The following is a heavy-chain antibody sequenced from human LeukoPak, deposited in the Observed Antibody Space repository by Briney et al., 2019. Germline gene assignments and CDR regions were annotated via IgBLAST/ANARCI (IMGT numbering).Heavy chain of an antibody. Sequence: PGRSLRLSCAASGFTFSSYAMHWVRQAPGKGLEWVAVISYDGSNKYYADSVKGRFTISRDNSKNTLYLQMNSLRAEDTAVYYCARTLLGYCSGGSCYTLDYWGQGTLVTVSS. J-gene: IGHJ4*02. CDR2: ISYDGSNK. CDR1: GFTFSSYA. V-gene: IGHV3-30-3*01. D-gene: IGHD2-15*01. CDR3: ARTLLGYCSGGSCYTLDY.